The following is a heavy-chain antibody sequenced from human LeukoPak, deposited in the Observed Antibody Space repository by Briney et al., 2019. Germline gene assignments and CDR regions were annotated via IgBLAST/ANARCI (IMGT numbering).Heavy chain of an antibody. V-gene: IGHV1-69*05. CDR2: IIPIFGTA. J-gene: IGHJ3*02. Sequence: SVKVSCKASGGTFSSYAISWVRQAPGQGLEWMGRIIPIFGTANYAQKFQGRVTITTDESTSTAYMELSSLRSEDTAVYYCARVRWELRRISAFDIWGQGTMATVSS. CDR3: ARVRWELRRISAFDI. D-gene: IGHD1-26*01. CDR1: GGTFSSYA.